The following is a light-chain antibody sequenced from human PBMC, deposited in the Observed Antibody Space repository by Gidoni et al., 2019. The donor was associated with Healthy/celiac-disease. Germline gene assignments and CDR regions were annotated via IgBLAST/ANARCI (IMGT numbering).Light chain of an antibody. CDR1: QGISSY. V-gene: IGKV1-9*01. CDR2: AAS. CDR3: QQLNSYPPRST. Sequence: IQLTQSPSFLSASVGDRVTIPCPASQGISSYLAWYQQKPGKAPKLLSYAASTLQSGVPSRFRGSGSGTEFTLTISSLQPEDFATYYCQQLNSYPPRSTFGPGTKVDIK. J-gene: IGKJ3*01.